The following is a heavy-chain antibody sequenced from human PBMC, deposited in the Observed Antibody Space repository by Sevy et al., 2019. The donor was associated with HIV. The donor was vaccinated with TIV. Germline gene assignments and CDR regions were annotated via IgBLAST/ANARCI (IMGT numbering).Heavy chain of an antibody. D-gene: IGHD5-18*01. CDR2: IYTSGST. CDR3: ARELLGGYSYGWMSSGSRARDGLSLYYFDY. CDR1: GGSISSYY. V-gene: IGHV4-4*07. Sequence: SETLSLTCTVSGGSISSYYWSWIRQPAGKGLEWIGRIYTSGSTNYNPSLKSRVTMSVDTSNNQCSLKLSSVTAADTAVYYCARELLGGYSYGWMSSGSRARDGLSLYYFDYWGQGTLVTVSS. J-gene: IGHJ4*02.